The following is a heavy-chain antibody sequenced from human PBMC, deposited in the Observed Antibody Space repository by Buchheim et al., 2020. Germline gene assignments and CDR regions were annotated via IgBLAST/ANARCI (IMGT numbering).Heavy chain of an antibody. Sequence: QVQLVESGGGVVQPGRSLRLSCAASGFTFSSYAMHWVRQAPGKGLEWVAVISYDGSNKYYADSVKGRFTISRDNSKNTLYLQMNSLRAEDTAVHYCARDEHSSSWLPLDYWGQGTL. CDR2: ISYDGSNK. CDR3: ARDEHSSSWLPLDY. CDR1: GFTFSSYA. D-gene: IGHD6-13*01. V-gene: IGHV3-30-3*01. J-gene: IGHJ4*02.